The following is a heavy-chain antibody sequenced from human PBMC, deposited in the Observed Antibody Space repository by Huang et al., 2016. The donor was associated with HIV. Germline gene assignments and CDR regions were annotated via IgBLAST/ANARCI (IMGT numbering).Heavy chain of an antibody. Sequence: QIQLVQSGPEVKKPGASVKVSCKASGYTFRIYGISWGRQAPGQGPEWVGWVSAYSGDTNYSQKFQGRVTMTADTSASTAYMDLRSLTSDDTAVYYCARVPSDHFSDYWSQGTLVTVSS. CDR2: VSAYSGDT. CDR3: ARVPSDHFSDY. CDR1: GYTFRIYG. V-gene: IGHV1-18*01. J-gene: IGHJ4*02.